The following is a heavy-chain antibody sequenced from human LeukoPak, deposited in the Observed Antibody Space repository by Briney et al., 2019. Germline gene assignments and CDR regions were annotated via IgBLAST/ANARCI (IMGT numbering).Heavy chain of an antibody. J-gene: IGHJ4*02. Sequence: PSETLSLTCTVSGGSISSSSYYWGWIRQPPRKGLECIGSIYYSGSTYYNPSLKSRVTISVDTSKNQFSLKLSSVTAADTAVYYCARQGVRYYYDSPLDYWGQGTLVTVSS. CDR2: IYYSGST. D-gene: IGHD3-22*01. V-gene: IGHV4-39*01. CDR3: ARQGVRYYYDSPLDY. CDR1: GGSISSSSYY.